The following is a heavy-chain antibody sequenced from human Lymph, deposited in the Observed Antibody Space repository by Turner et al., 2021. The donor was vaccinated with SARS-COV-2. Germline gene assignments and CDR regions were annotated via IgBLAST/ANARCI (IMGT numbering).Heavy chain of an antibody. CDR3: AKNEMAMIVVVITLFDY. V-gene: IGHV3-23*04. CDR2: ISGSGGST. D-gene: IGHD3-22*01. Sequence: VQLVESGGGVVQPGRSLRLSRAASGFSFSTYGMHWVRQAPGKGLEWVAVISGSGGSTYYADSVKGRFTISRDNSKNTLYLQMNSLRAEDTAVYYCAKNEMAMIVVVITLFDYWGQGTLVTVSS. J-gene: IGHJ4*02. CDR1: GFSFSTYG.